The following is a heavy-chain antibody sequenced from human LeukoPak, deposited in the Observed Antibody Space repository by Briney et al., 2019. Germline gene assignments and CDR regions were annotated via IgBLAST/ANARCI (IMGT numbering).Heavy chain of an antibody. D-gene: IGHD3-10*01. CDR2: IYYSGST. Sequence: SETLSLTCTVSGGSISSYYWSWIRQPPGKGLEWIGYIYYSGSTNYNPSLKSRVTISVDTSKNQFSLKLSSVTAADTAVYYCARSMGFGELLIAFDIWGQGTMVTVSS. V-gene: IGHV4-59*01. CDR1: GGSISSYY. CDR3: ARSMGFGELLIAFDI. J-gene: IGHJ3*02.